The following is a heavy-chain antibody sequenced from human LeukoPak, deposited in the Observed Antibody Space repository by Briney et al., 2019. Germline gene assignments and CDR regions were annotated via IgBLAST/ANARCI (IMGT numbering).Heavy chain of an antibody. CDR3: ARGFPPYYYYGMDV. V-gene: IGHV1-8*01. CDR1: GYTFTSYD. Sequence: ASVKVSCKASGYTFTSYDIHWVRQATGQGLEWMGWMNPNSGNTGYAQKFQGRVTMTRNTSISTAYMELSSLRSEDTAVYYCARGFPPYYYYGMDVWGQGTTVTVSS. J-gene: IGHJ6*02. CDR2: MNPNSGNT.